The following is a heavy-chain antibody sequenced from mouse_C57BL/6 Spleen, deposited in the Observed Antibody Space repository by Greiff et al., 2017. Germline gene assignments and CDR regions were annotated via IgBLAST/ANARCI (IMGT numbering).Heavy chain of an antibody. J-gene: IGHJ2*01. V-gene: IGHV1-4*01. CDR2: FNPSSGYT. D-gene: IGHD1-1*01. CDR1: GSTFTSYT. CDR3: ARSDYYGSSYYFDY. Sequence: QVQLKESGAELARPGASVKMSCKASGSTFTSYTMHWVKQRPGQGLEWIGYFNPSSGYTKYNQKFKDKATLTADKSSSTAYMQLSSLTSEDSAVYYCARSDYYGSSYYFDYWGQGTTLTVSS.